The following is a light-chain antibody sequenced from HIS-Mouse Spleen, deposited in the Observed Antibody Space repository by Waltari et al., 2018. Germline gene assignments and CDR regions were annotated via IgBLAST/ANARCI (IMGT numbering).Light chain of an antibody. V-gene: IGLV6-57*02. J-gene: IGLJ3*02. CDR1: SGSIASNY. Sequence: NFMLTQPHSVSESPGKTVTISCTGSSGSIASNYVQWYQQRPGSAPTTVSYEDNQRPPGVPDRFSGSIDSSSNSASLTISGLKTEDEADYYCQSYDSSNHWVFGGGTKLTVL. CDR3: QSYDSSNHWV. CDR2: EDN.